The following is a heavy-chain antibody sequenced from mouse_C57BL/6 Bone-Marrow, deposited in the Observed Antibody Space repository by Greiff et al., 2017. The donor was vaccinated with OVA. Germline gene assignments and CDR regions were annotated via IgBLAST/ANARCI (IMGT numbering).Heavy chain of an antibody. CDR3: TRDDLLLHDY. CDR2: IYPGNSDT. J-gene: IGHJ2*01. V-gene: IGHV1-5*01. CDR1: GYTFTSYW. D-gene: IGHD1-1*01. Sequence: EVQLQQSGTVLARPGASVKMSCKTSGYTFTSYWMHWVKQRPGQGLEWIGAIYPGNSDTRYNQKFKGKAKLTAVTSASTAYMELSSLTNEASAVYYCTRDDLLLHDYWGQGTTLPVSS.